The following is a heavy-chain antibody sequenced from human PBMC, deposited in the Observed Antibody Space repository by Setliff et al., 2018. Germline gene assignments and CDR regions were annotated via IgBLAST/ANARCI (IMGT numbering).Heavy chain of an antibody. Sequence: PSETLSLTCTVSGGSISSSSYQWGWVRQTPGKGLEWIGSIYYSGTAYYNPSLKSRVTISVDTSKNQFSLQVTSVTATDTAVYYCARHEFAGGYYGSVTYRHFDYWGQGILVTVSS. V-gene: IGHV4-39*01. CDR2: IYYSGTA. J-gene: IGHJ4*02. D-gene: IGHD3-10*01. CDR3: ARHEFAGGYYGSVTYRHFDY. CDR1: GGSISSSSYQ.